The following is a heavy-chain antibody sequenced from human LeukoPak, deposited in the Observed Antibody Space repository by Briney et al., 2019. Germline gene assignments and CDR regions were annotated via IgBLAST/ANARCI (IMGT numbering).Heavy chain of an antibody. CDR3: AANGYYTIEY. CDR1: GGSISSYY. D-gene: IGHD1-26*01. J-gene: IGHJ4*02. V-gene: IGHV4-59*12. CDR2: IHHTGST. Sequence: SETLSLTCTVSGGSISSYYWSWIRQPAGKGLEWIGEIHHTGSTNYNPSLKSRVTISVDKSKNQFSLNFNSMSAADSAVYYCAANGYYTIEYWGQGTLVTVSS.